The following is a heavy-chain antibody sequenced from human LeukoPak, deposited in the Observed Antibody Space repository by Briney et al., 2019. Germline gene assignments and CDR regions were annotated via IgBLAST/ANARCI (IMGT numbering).Heavy chain of an antibody. CDR2: INWNGGST. CDR1: GFTFDDYG. Sequence: GGSLRLSCAASGFTFDDYGMSWVRQAPGKGLEWVSGINWNGGSTGYADSVKGRFTISRDNSKNTLYLQMNSLRAEDTAVYYCAKGVTMVRGDYYYMDVWGKGTTVTVSS. CDR3: AKGVTMVRGDYYYMDV. V-gene: IGHV3-20*04. J-gene: IGHJ6*03. D-gene: IGHD3-10*01.